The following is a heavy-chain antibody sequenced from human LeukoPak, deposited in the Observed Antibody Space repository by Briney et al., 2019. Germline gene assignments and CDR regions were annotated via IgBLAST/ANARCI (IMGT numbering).Heavy chain of an antibody. CDR2: INHSGST. Sequence: SETLSLTCAVYGGSFSGYYWSWIRQPPGEGLEWIGEINHSGSTNYNPSLKSRVTISVDTSKNQFSLKLSSVTAADTAVYYCARDRSTGFDPDFFDYWGQGTLVTVSS. J-gene: IGHJ4*02. CDR3: ARDRSTGFDPDFFDY. V-gene: IGHV4-34*01. CDR1: GGSFSGYY. D-gene: IGHD3-3*01.